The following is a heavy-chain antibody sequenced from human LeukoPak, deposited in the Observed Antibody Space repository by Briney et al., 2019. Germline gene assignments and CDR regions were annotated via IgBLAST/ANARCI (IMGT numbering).Heavy chain of an antibody. CDR1: GYTFTIYG. CDR3: ARIAYCGGDCDTTYFDY. Sequence: ASVKVSCKASGYTFTIYGIAWVRRAPGQGLEWMGWISAYNGNTNSAQKLQGRVTMTTDTSTSTAYMELRNLRSDDTAVYYCARIAYCGGDCDTTYFDYWGQGTLVTVSS. D-gene: IGHD2-21*01. V-gene: IGHV1-18*01. J-gene: IGHJ4*02. CDR2: ISAYNGNT.